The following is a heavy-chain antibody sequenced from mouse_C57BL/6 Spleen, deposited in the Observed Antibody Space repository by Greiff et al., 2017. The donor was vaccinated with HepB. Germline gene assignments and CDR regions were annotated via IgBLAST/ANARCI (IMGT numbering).Heavy chain of an antibody. D-gene: IGHD1-1*01. CDR2: ISYDGSN. J-gene: IGHJ1*03. V-gene: IGHV3-6*01. Sequence: EVQRVESGPGLVKPSQSLSLTCSVTGYSITSGYYWNWIRQFPGNKLEWMGYISYDGSNNYNPSLKNRISITRDTSKNQFFLKLNSVTTEDTATYYCAREGINWYFDVWGTGTTVTVSS. CDR3: AREGINWYFDV. CDR1: GYSITSGYY.